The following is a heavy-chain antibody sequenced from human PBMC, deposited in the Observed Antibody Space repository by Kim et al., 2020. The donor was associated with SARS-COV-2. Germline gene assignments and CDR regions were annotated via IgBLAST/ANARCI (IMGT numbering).Heavy chain of an antibody. CDR3: ARRYCSTTSCLPDY. V-gene: IGHV3-48*03. CDR2: ISSSGSTI. J-gene: IGHJ4*02. D-gene: IGHD2-2*01. CDR1: GFTFSSYE. Sequence: GGSLRLSCAASGFTFSSYEMNWVRQAPGKGLQWVSYISSSGSTIYYADSVKGRFTISRDNAKNSPYLQMNSLRAEDTAVYYCARRYCSTTSCLPDYWGQG.